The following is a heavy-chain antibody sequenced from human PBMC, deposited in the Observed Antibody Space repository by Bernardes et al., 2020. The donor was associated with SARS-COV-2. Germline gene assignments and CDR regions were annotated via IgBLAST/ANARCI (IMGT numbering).Heavy chain of an antibody. V-gene: IGHV3-9*01. CDR2: ISWNSGSI. CDR1: GFTFDDYA. J-gene: IGHJ4*02. D-gene: IGHD2-8*01. CDR3: ATEMGPDY. Sequence: GGSLRLSCAASGFTFDDYAMHWVRQAPGKGLEWVSGISWNSGSIGYADSVKGRFTISRDNAKNSLYLQMNSLRAEDTALYYCATEMGPDYWGQGTLVTVSS.